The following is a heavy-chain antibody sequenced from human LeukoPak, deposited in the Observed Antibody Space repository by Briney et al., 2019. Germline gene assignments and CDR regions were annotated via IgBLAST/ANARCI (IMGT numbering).Heavy chain of an antibody. Sequence: GGSLRLSCAASGFTFNAYSMIWVRQAPGKGLAWVSNIISRGDTTHYAASVQGRFTISRDHAKNSVFLHLISLRGDDTAVYYCARGRGYCTGVSCDIDYWGQGTLVTVSS. CDR3: ARGRGYCTGVSCDIDY. V-gene: IGHV3-48*04. J-gene: IGHJ4*02. D-gene: IGHD2-8*02. CDR2: IISRGDTT. CDR1: GFTFNAYS.